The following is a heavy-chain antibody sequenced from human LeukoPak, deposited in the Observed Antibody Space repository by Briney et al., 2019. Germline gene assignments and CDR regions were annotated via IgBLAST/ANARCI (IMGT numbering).Heavy chain of an antibody. D-gene: IGHD5-12*01. CDR3: ARDACGYDP. J-gene: IGHJ5*02. V-gene: IGHV3-7*01. Sequence: GGSLRLSCAASGFSFSTYWMSWVRQTPGKGLEWVANIKEDGSKDYYVGSVKGRFTISRDNAKNSLYLQMNSLRVEDSGVYYCARDACGYDPWGQGTLVTVSS. CDR2: IKEDGSKD. CDR1: GFSFSTYW.